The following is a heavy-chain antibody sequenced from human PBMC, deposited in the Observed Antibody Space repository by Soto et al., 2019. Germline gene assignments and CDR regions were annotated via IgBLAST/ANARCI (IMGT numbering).Heavy chain of an antibody. CDR1: GYSFTSYW. Sequence: PGESLKISCKGSGYSFTSYWIGWVRQMPGKGLECMGFIYPGDSDTTYSPSFQGHVTISADKYSSTAYLQWSSLKASDTATYYCARVDSSGCSGYWGQGTLVTAPQ. D-gene: IGHD6-25*01. CDR3: ARVDSSGCSGY. J-gene: IGHJ4*02. V-gene: IGHV5-51*01. CDR2: IYPGDSDT.